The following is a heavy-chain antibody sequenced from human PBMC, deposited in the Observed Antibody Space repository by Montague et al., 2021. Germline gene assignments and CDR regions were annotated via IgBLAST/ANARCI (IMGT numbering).Heavy chain of an antibody. J-gene: IGHJ4*02. CDR1: GFTFSAYG. Sequence: GSLRLSCAASGFTFSAYGMTWVRQAPGKGLEWVAVIHYGGAIYADSVKGRFTISRDDSKNMLYLQMNSLRAEDTALYYCVKGRSRLDYWGQGTLVTVSS. D-gene: IGHD6-13*01. CDR2: IHYGGAI. V-gene: IGHV3-23*03. CDR3: VKGRSRLDY.